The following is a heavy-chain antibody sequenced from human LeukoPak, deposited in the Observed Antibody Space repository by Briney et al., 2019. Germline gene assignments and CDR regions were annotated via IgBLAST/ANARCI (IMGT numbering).Heavy chain of an antibody. CDR3: ARTASDYDFWSALGD. J-gene: IGHJ4*02. CDR2: IYTSGST. Sequence: PSQTLSLTCTVSGGSISSGSYYWSWIRQPAGKGLEWIGRIYTSGSTNYNPSLKSRVTISVDTSKNQFSLKLSSVTAADTAVYYCARTASDYDFWSALGDWGQGTLVTVSS. D-gene: IGHD3-3*01. V-gene: IGHV4-61*02. CDR1: GGSISSGSYY.